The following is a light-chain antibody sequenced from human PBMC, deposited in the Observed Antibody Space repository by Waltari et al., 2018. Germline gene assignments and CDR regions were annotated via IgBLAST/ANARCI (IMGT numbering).Light chain of an antibody. J-gene: IGLJ2*01. CDR2: DFT. V-gene: IGLV2-14*01. CDR3: ASYPSTSIHVL. Sequence: QSALTQPASVSGSPGQSITISCTGTSSDVGGYNYVSWYQQPPGNAPKLLIFDFTQRPSGVSDRFSGSKSGNTASLTISGLQAEDEADYYCASYPSTSIHVLFGGGTKLTVL. CDR1: SSDVGGYNY.